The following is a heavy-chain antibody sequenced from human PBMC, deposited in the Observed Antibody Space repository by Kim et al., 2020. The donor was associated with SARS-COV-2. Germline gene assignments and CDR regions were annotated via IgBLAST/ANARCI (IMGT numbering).Heavy chain of an antibody. V-gene: IGHV1-46*01. CDR3: AREKAGTWYFEF. Sequence: ASVKVSCKATGYSFMSYYLHWVRQAPGQGLQWMGRIDPSGGGTHYSQKFQARVSMTRDTATDTVYMELSNLRSEDTAVYYCAREKAGTWYFEFWGQGTPV. J-gene: IGHJ4*02. D-gene: IGHD1-7*01. CDR1: GYSFMSYY. CDR2: IDPSGGGT.